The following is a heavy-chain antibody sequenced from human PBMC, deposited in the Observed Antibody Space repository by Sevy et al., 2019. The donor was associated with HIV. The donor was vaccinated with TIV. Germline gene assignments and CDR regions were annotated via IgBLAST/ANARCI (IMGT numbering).Heavy chain of an antibody. CDR2: ISPDSGDR. V-gene: IGHV1-2*02. Sequence: ASVKVSCTSSGYTFIAHYLHWVRQAPGQGLEWMGWISPDSGDRKYTEKFQGRVTMTRDTSISTAYMELITLRSDDTAVYFCARVQRGGVPDYWGQGTLVTVSS. J-gene: IGHJ4*02. CDR1: GYTFIAHY. CDR3: ARVQRGGVPDY. D-gene: IGHD3-10*01.